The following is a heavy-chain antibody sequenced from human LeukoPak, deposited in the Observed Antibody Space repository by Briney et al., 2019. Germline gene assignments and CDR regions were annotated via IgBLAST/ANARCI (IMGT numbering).Heavy chain of an antibody. CDR2: ISSSGFTL. V-gene: IGHV3-48*01. D-gene: IGHD4-11*01. CDR3: ARGVPKTSYYYYYMDV. Sequence: GESLRLSCVASGFTCSDYSMNWVRQAPGKGLEWVSYISSSGFTLNYADSVKGRFTISRDNAKNSLYLQMNSLRAEDTAVYYCARGVPKTSYYYYYMDVWGKGTTVTVSS. CDR1: GFTCSDYS. J-gene: IGHJ6*03.